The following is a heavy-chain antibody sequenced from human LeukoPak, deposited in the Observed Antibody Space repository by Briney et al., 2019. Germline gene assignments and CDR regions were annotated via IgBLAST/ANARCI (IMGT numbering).Heavy chain of an antibody. CDR2: IIPIFGTA. J-gene: IGHJ4*02. D-gene: IGHD5-24*01. V-gene: IGHV1-69*13. Sequence: ASVKVSCKASGGTVSRYPISWVRQAPGQGLEWMGGIIPIFGTANYAQKFQGRVTITADESTSTAYMELSSLRSEDTAVYYCARGDGYNRKYYYFDYWGQGTLVTVSS. CDR1: GGTVSRYP. CDR3: ARGDGYNRKYYYFDY.